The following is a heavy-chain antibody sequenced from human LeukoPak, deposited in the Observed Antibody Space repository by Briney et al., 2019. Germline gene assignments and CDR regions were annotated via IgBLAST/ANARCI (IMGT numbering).Heavy chain of an antibody. D-gene: IGHD3-16*01. CDR1: GFTFSNYA. V-gene: IGHV3-23*01. Sequence: GGSLRLSCAASGFTFSNYAMSWVRQAPGQGLDWVSAISDSGVTAYYADSVKGRFTISRDNSKSTLYLQMNSLRAEDTAVYYCANLDAPYWGNFDYWGQGTLVTVSS. CDR3: ANLDAPYWGNFDY. J-gene: IGHJ4*02. CDR2: ISDSGVTA.